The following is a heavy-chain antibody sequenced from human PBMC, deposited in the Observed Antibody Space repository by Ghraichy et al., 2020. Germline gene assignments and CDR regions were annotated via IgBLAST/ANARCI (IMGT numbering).Heavy chain of an antibody. CDR1: GFSFDSYA. D-gene: IGHD5-24*01. Sequence: GGSLRLSCAASGFSFDSYAMNWVRQAPGQGLEWVSSISRSSRYIYYADSVRGRFNITRDNEKNSLYLQMDKLRAEETAIYYCAGNYLYYYAFDIWGQGPTVTLPS. CDR2: ISRSSRYI. V-gene: IGHV3-21*06. CDR3: AGNYLYYYAFDI. J-gene: IGHJ6*02.